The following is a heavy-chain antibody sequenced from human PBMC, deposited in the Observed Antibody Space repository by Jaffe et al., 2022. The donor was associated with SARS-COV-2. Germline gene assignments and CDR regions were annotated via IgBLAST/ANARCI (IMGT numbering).Heavy chain of an antibody. D-gene: IGHD3-10*01. CDR2: IYPGDSDT. J-gene: IGHJ6*02. CDR1: GYSFSNYW. CDR3: ARQEYYTRTVDV. Sequence: EVQLVQSGAEVKKPGESLKISCKGSGYSFSNYWIAWVRQMPGRGLEWMAMIYPGDSDTRYSPSLQGQVTMSADKSISTAYLQWSGLGASDTAIYYCARQEYYTRTVDVWGQGTTVTVSS. V-gene: IGHV5-51*01.